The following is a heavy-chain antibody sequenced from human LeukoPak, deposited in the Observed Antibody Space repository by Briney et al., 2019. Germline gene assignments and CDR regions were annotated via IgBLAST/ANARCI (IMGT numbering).Heavy chain of an antibody. D-gene: IGHD4-17*01. J-gene: IGHJ5*02. V-gene: IGHV3-21*01. CDR3: ARDRSPGGENWFDP. CDR1: GFTFSSYS. CDR2: ISSSSSYI. Sequence: PGGSLRLSCAASGFTFSSYSMNWVRQAPGKGLEWVSSISSSSSYIYYADSVKGRFTISRDNAKNSLYLQMNSLRAEDTAVDYCARDRSPGGENWFDPWGQGTLVTVSS.